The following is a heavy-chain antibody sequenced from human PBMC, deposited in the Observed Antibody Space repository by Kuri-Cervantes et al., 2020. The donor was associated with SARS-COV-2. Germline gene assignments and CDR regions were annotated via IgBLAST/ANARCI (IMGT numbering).Heavy chain of an antibody. J-gene: IGHJ4*02. CDR3: ARRESSRAFDY. CDR2: VYHSGST. V-gene: IGHV4-38-2*02. D-gene: IGHD6-6*01. CDR1: NYSISSGYY. Sequence: SETLSLTCTVSNYSISSGYYWGWIRQPPGKGLEWIASVYHSGSTSYNPSLKSRVTISVDTSKNQFSLKLSSVTAADTAVYYCARRESSRAFDYWGQGTLVTVSS.